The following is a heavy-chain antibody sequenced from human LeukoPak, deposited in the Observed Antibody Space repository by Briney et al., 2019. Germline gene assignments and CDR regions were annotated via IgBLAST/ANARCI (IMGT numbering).Heavy chain of an antibody. J-gene: IGHJ3*02. CDR3: AKAYYDYVWGSYRYFCAFDI. CDR1: GFTFDDYA. Sequence: PGESLRLSCAASGFTFDDYAMHWVRQAPGKGLEWVSLISGDGGRTHYADSVKGRFTISRDNSKNSLYLQMNSLRTEDTAFYYRAKAYYDYVWGSYRYFCAFDIWGQGTMVTVSS. D-gene: IGHD3-16*02. V-gene: IGHV3-43*02. CDR2: ISGDGGRT.